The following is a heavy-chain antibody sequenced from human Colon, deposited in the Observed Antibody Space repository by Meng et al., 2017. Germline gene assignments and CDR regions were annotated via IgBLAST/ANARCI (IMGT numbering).Heavy chain of an antibody. Sequence: GESLKISCAASGFTFSTYNMHWVRQAPGKGLEWVSSISSSSSCKYYADSVKGRFTISRDNAKNSLYLQMNSLRAEDTAVYCCRKERQYRNYFDYWGQGTLVTVSS. CDR3: RKERQYRNYFDY. D-gene: IGHD3-16*02. V-gene: IGHV3-21*01. CDR1: GFTFSTYN. CDR2: ISSSSSCK. J-gene: IGHJ4*02.